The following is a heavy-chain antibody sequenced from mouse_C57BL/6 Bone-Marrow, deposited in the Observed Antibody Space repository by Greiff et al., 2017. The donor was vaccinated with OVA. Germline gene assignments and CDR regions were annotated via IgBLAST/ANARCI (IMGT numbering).Heavy chain of an antibody. CDR2: IHPNSGST. J-gene: IGHJ3*01. D-gene: IGHD2-3*01. CDR3: ANGLLSWLAY. Sequence: QVQLQQPGAELVKPGASVKLSCKASGYTFTSYWMHWVKQRPGQGLEWIGMIHPNSGSTNYNEKFTSKATLTVDKSSSTAYMQLSSLTSEISAVYYCANGLLSWLAYWGQGTLVTVAA. V-gene: IGHV1-64*01. CDR1: GYTFTSYW.